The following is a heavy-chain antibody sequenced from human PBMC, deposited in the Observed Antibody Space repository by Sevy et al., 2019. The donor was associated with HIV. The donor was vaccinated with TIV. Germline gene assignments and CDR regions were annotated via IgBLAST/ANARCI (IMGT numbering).Heavy chain of an antibody. CDR2: VSGGGDTT. V-gene: IGHV3-23*01. Sequence: GGSLRLSCAASGFTFNNYAMTWVRQAPGKGLEWVSPVSGGGDTTYYADSVKGRFTISRGNSKNTLYLQMNSLRAEDTAVYYCAKGGSTSGYYLNYFAYWGQGTLVTVSS. CDR3: AKGGSTSGYYLNYFAY. D-gene: IGHD3-22*01. CDR1: GFTFNNYA. J-gene: IGHJ4*02.